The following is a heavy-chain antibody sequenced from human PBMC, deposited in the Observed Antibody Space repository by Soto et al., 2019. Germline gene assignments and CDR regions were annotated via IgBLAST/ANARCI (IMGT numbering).Heavy chain of an antibody. V-gene: IGHV4-39*01. CDR3: AHYYGSGSYWFDP. Sequence: PSDTLSRTCTVSGGSISSSSYYWGWIRQPPGKGLEWIGSIYYSGSTYYNPSLKSRVTISVDASKNQFSLKLSSVTAADTAVYYCAHYYGSGSYWFDPWGQGTLVTVSS. D-gene: IGHD3-10*01. CDR1: GGSISSSSYY. CDR2: IYYSGST. J-gene: IGHJ5*02.